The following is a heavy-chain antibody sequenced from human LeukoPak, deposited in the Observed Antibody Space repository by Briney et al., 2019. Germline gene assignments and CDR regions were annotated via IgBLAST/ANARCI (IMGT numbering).Heavy chain of an antibody. CDR1: GYTFTGYY. D-gene: IGHD5-12*01. CDR3: ARDGVRRGYSGYDFDY. J-gene: IGHJ4*02. V-gene: IGHV1-2*02. CDR2: INPNSGGT. Sequence: GASVKVSCKASGYTFTGYYMHWVRQAPGHGLEWMGWINPNSGGTNYAQKFQGRGTMTRDTSISTAYIELSRLRSDDTAVYYCARDGVRRGYSGYDFDYWGQGTLVTVSS.